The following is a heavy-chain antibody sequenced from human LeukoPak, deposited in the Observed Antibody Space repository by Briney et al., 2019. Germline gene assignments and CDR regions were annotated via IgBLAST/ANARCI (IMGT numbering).Heavy chain of an antibody. Sequence: GGSLRLSCAASGFIFNNYWMHWVRQAPGKGLVWVSRISTDGSDTNYADSVKGRFTISRDNAKNTLYLQMNSLRAEDTAVYYCAKERVSIFGVVTPYCDYCGRGTLVADSS. CDR1: GFIFNNYW. D-gene: IGHD3-3*01. V-gene: IGHV3-74*01. CDR3: AKERVSIFGVVTPYCDY. CDR2: ISTDGSDT. J-gene: IGHJ4*02.